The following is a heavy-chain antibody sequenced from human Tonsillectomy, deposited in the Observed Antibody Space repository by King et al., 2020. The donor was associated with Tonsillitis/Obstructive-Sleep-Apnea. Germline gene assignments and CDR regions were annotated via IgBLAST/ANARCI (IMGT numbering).Heavy chain of an antibody. D-gene: IGHD3-3*01. CDR2: IYYSGST. V-gene: IGHV4-59*01. CDR3: ARVRDDFWSGHYYHYGMDV. CDR1: GGSISSYY. J-gene: IGHJ6*02. Sequence: VQLQESGPGLVKPSETLSLTCTVSGGSISSYYWSWIRQPPGKGLEWIGYIYYSGSTNYNPSLKSRVTISVDTSKNQFSLKLSSVTAADTAVYYCARVRDDFWSGHYYHYGMDVWGQGTTVTVSS.